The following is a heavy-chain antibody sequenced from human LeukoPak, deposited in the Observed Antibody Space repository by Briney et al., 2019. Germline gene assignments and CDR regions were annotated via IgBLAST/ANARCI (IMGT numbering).Heavy chain of an antibody. V-gene: IGHV1-18*01. CDR1: GYTFTSYS. CDR3: ARDRFDSSTGWFDP. Sequence: ASVNVSCKASGYTFTSYSISWVRQAPGQGLEWMGWISGYYGNPKYAQKLQGRVTMTTDTSTSTAYMELRSLRSDDTAVYYCARDRFDSSTGWFDPWGQGTLVTDSP. D-gene: IGHD3-22*01. J-gene: IGHJ5*02. CDR2: ISGYYGNP.